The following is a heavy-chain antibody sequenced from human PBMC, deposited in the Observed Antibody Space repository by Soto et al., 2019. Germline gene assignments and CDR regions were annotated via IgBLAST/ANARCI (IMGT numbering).Heavy chain of an antibody. Sequence: QVQLVQSGAEVKKPGASVKVSCKASGYTFTSYGISWVRQAPGQGLEWMGWISAYNGNTNYAQELQGRVTMTTDTTTSTAYMELTSLICDDTAVYDCVREDLDAILMDVWGKGTTDTVSS. CDR3: VREDLDAILMDV. J-gene: IGHJ6*04. D-gene: IGHD2-2*01. CDR1: GYTFTSYG. CDR2: ISAYNGNT. V-gene: IGHV1-18*01.